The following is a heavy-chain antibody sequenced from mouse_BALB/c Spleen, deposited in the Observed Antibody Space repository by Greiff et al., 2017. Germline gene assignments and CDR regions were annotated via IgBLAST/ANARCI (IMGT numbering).Heavy chain of an antibody. D-gene: IGHD2-1*01. CDR1: GYTFTDYA. V-gene: IGHV1S137*01. CDR2: ISTYYGDA. Sequence: VQLQESGAELVRPGVSVKISCKGSGYTFTDYAIHWVKQSHAKSLEWIGVISTYYGDATYNQKFKGTATMTVDKSSSTAYMELARLTSEDSAIYFCARNPYGNYQAWFAYWGQGTLVTVSA. J-gene: IGHJ3*01. CDR3: ARNPYGNYQAWFAY.